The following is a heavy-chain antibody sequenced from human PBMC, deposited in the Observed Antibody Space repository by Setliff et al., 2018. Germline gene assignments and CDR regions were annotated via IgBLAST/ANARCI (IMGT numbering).Heavy chain of an antibody. Sequence: PGGSLRLSCAASGFTFSNYYMTWIRQAPGKGLEWVSRVNSDGSSTIYADSVKGRFTISRDNSNNTLYLQMNSLRADDTATYYCAKDDQIRGHNLDYWGQGTLVTVSS. V-gene: IGHV3-74*01. CDR2: VNSDGSST. D-gene: IGHD3-10*01. CDR1: GFTFSNYY. J-gene: IGHJ4*02. CDR3: AKDDQIRGHNLDY.